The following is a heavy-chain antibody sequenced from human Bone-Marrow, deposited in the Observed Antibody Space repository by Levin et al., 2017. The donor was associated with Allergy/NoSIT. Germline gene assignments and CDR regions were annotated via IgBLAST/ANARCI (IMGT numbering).Heavy chain of an antibody. CDR2: MSYDGSQR. CDR3: ARDFQDPITMIPSGMDV. V-gene: IGHV3-30*03. J-gene: IGHJ6*02. Sequence: GGSLRLSCAASGFSFSGYVIHWVRQAPGKGLEWVAVMSYDGSQRYYADSVKGRFTISRDKSKNTLYLQMNNLRAEDTAVYYCARDFQDPITMIPSGMDVWGQGTTVTVSS. D-gene: IGHD3-22*01. CDR1: GFSFSGYV.